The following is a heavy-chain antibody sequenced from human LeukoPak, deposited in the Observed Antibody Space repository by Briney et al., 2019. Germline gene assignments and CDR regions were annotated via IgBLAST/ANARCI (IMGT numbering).Heavy chain of an antibody. V-gene: IGHV3-73*01. Sequence: GGSLRLSCAASGFTFSDSGMHWVRQASGKGLEWVGHIRSKADSYATVYAASVKGRFTITRDDSENTAYLQMNSLKTEDTAVYYCATFPSGSYSTYWGQGTLVTVSS. CDR3: ATFPSGSYSTY. J-gene: IGHJ4*02. CDR2: IRSKADSYAT. CDR1: GFTFSDSG. D-gene: IGHD1-26*01.